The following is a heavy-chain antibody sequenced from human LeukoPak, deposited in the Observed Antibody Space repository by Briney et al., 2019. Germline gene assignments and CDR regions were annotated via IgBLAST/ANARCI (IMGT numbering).Heavy chain of an antibody. CDR1: GYRFTNYW. CDR3: ARLVGVVVPAAIYWFDP. Sequence: GESLKISCKGSGYRFTNYWIGWVRQMPGKGLEWMGIIYPGDSDTRYSPSFQGQVTISADKSISTAYLQWSSLKASDTAMYYCARLVGVVVPAAIYWFDPWGQGTLVTVSS. J-gene: IGHJ5*02. V-gene: IGHV5-51*01. CDR2: IYPGDSDT. D-gene: IGHD2-2*01.